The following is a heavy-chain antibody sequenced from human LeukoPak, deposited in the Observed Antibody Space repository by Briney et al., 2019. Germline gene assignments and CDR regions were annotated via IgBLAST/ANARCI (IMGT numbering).Heavy chain of an antibody. CDR2: LFYGGKT. CDR3: VRRRYYDAFDI. Sequence: SETLSLTCTVAGDSFSSSSHYWAWIRQPPGEGLEWIGTLFYGGKTYSNPSLKSRVTMSIDTSKTQFSLKLSSVTAAGTAVYYCVRRRYYDAFDIWGQGTMVTVSS. J-gene: IGHJ3*02. D-gene: IGHD3-10*01. V-gene: IGHV4-39*01. CDR1: GDSFSSSSHY.